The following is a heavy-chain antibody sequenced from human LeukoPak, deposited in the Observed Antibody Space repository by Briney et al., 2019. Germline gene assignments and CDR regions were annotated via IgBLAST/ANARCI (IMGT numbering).Heavy chain of an antibody. CDR3: ARSCGALRALYYYHYYMDV. D-gene: IGHD1-26*01. J-gene: IGHJ6*03. CDR1: GYTFTSYA. Sequence: ASVKVSCKASGYTFTSYAMNWVRQAPGQGLEWMGWINTNTGNPTYAQGFTGRFVFSLDTSVSTAYLQISSLKAEDTAVFYCARSCGALRALYYYHYYMDVWGKGTTVTVSS. V-gene: IGHV7-4-1*02. CDR2: INTNTGNP.